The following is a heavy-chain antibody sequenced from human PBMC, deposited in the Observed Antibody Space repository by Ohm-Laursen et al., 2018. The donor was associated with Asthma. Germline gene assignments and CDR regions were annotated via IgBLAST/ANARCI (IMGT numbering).Heavy chain of an antibody. J-gene: IGHJ5*02. V-gene: IGHV1-3*04. CDR3: ARGISIFGVVENWFDP. CDR2: INTGNGNT. CDR1: GYSFTNYL. D-gene: IGHD3-3*01. Sequence: GASVKASRNASGYSFTNYLIHWVRQASGQRLEWMGWINTGNGNTKYSQRFQGRVTITRDTSARTAYMELSSLRSEDTAVYYCARGISIFGVVENWFDPWGQGTLVTVSS.